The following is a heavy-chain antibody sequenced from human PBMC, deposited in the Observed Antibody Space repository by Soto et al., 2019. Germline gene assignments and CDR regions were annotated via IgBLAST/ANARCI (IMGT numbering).Heavy chain of an antibody. CDR1: GFTFSSYG. J-gene: IGHJ5*02. V-gene: IGHV3-33*01. D-gene: IGHD6-25*01. CDR3: ARGLLIAANWCDR. Sequence: QVQLVESGGGVVQPGRSLRLSCAASGFTFSSYGMHWVRQSPGKVLEWVAVIWYDGSNKYYADSVKGGFTISRDNSKNTLYVQMNSLRAEDTAVYDCARGLLIAANWCDRWGRGTLRTVSS. CDR2: IWYDGSNK.